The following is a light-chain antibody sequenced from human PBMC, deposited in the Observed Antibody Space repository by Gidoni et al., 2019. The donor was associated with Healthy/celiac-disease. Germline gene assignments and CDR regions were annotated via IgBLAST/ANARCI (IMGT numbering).Light chain of an antibody. Sequence: DIQMTPSPSSLSASVGDRVTITCRASQSISSYLNWYQQKPGKAPKLLIYAASSLKSGVPSRFSGSGSGTDFTLTISSLQPEDFATYYCQQSYSTPHTFGPGTKVDIK. CDR3: QQSYSTPHT. CDR2: AAS. CDR1: QSISSY. J-gene: IGKJ3*01. V-gene: IGKV1-39*01.